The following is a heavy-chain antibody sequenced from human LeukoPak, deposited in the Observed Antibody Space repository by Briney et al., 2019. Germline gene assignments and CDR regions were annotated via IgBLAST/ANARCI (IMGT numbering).Heavy chain of an antibody. V-gene: IGHV4-34*01. D-gene: IGHD3-22*01. CDR2: INHSGST. CDR3: ARRGDSSGYKFDY. CDR1: GGSFSGYY. Sequence: SETLSLTCAVYGGSFSGYYWSWIRQPPGKGLEWIGEINHSGSTNYNPSLKSRVTISVDTSKNQFSLKLSSVTAADTAVYYCARRGDSSGYKFDYWGQGTLVTVSS. J-gene: IGHJ4*02.